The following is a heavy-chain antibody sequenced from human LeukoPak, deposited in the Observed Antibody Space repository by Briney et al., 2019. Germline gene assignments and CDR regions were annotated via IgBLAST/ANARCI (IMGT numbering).Heavy chain of an antibody. CDR3: ARARYCSGGSCYSAAKYFQH. J-gene: IGHJ1*01. Sequence: ASVKVSCKASGYTFTSYDINWVRQATGQGLEWMGWMNPNSGNTGYAQKFQGRVAMTRNTSISTAYMELSSLRSEDTAVYYCARARYCSGGSCYSAAKYFQHWGQGTLVTVSS. V-gene: IGHV1-8*01. CDR2: MNPNSGNT. D-gene: IGHD2-15*01. CDR1: GYTFTSYD.